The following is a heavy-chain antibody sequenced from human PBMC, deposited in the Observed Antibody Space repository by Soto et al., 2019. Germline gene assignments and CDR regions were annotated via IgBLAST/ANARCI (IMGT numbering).Heavy chain of an antibody. CDR2: SSYGGST. J-gene: IGHJ4*02. CDR3: ATSGYCTSTSCYSFDY. CDR1: GGSISSDDYY. D-gene: IGHD2-2*01. Sequence: PSETLSLTCTVSGGSISSDDYYWSWIRQPPGKGLEWIGYSSYGGSTNYSPSLNSRVTISLDTSKNQFSLKLTSVTAADTAVYYCATSGYCTSTSCYSFDYWGQGTLVTVS. V-gene: IGHV4-30-4*01.